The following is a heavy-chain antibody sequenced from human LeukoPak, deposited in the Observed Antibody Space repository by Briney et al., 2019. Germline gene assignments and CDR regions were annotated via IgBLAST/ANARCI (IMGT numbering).Heavy chain of an antibody. CDR1: GFTFPTYS. D-gene: IGHD3-3*01. J-gene: IGHJ6*02. CDR3: AKGIFGVIHNGIDV. Sequence: HPGGSLRLSCVASGFTFPTYSMVWVRQAPGKGLDWVSSINAAGDDMYYADSVKGRFSISRDNLKNTLYLQMYSLRAEDRAIYYCAKGIFGVIHNGIDVWGQGTAVTVSS. CDR2: INAAGDDM. V-gene: IGHV3-23*01.